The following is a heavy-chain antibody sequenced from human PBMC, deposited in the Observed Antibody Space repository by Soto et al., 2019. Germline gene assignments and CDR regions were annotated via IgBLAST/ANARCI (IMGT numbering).Heavy chain of an antibody. D-gene: IGHD3-10*01. J-gene: IGHJ4*02. CDR1: GFSLSTSGVG. V-gene: IGHV2-5*02. CDR3: EHRRGTLLCFGRTHYFDY. CDR2: IYWDGDK. Sequence: QITLKESGPTLVKPTQTLTLTCTFSGFSLSTSGVGVGWIRQPPGKALEWLALIYWDGDKRYRPSLKSRLTITKDTTKNQVVLTMNNMDPVDTATYYCEHRRGTLLCFGRTHYFDYWCLGTLVTVSS.